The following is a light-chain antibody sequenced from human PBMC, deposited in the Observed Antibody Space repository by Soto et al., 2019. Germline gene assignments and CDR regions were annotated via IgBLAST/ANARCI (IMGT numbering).Light chain of an antibody. CDR3: QRCGPAPWT. Sequence: EIVLTQSAGTLSLSPGERATLSCRASQTVSGSYLAWFQQKPGQAPRLLIYAASTRAAGVPDRFSGSGSGTDFSLTINRLEPEDFAVYYCQRCGPAPWTFGQGTKVEIK. V-gene: IGKV3-20*01. CDR1: QTVSGSY. CDR2: AAS. J-gene: IGKJ1*01.